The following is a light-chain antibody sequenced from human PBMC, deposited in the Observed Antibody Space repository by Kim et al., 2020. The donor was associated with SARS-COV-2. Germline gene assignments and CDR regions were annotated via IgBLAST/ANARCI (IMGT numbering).Light chain of an antibody. CDR3: QQYSSSPAT. CDR1: QSVSSNY. Sequence: SPAERATPSCRASQSVSSNYLAWYQQKPGQAPRLLIYGASSRATGIPDRFSGSGSGTDFTLTITRLEPEDFAVYYCQQYSSSPATFGQGTKVEVK. CDR2: GAS. J-gene: IGKJ1*01. V-gene: IGKV3-20*01.